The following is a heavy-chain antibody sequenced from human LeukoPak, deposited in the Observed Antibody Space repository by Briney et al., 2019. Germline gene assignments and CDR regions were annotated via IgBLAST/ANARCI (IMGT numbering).Heavy chain of an antibody. Sequence: ASVKVSCKASGYTFTSYGISWVRQAPGQGLEWMGWISAYNGNTNYAQKFQSRVTMTRDTSISTAYMELSRLRSDDTAVYYCARESSSWSRDYWGQGTLVTVSS. J-gene: IGHJ4*02. V-gene: IGHV1-18*01. CDR1: GYTFTSYG. D-gene: IGHD6-13*01. CDR2: ISAYNGNT. CDR3: ARESSSWSRDY.